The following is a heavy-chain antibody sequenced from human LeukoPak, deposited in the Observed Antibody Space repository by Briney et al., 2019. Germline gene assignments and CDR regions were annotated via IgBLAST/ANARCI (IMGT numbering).Heavy chain of an antibody. D-gene: IGHD6-19*01. Sequence: GGSLRLSCAASGFTFSSYGMHWVRQAPGKGLEWVAVISYDGSNKYYADSVKGRFTISRDNSKNTLYLQMNSLRAEGTAVYYCAKPGAADPYYFDYWGQGTLVTVSS. V-gene: IGHV3-30*18. J-gene: IGHJ4*02. CDR2: ISYDGSNK. CDR1: GFTFSSYG. CDR3: AKPGAADPYYFDY.